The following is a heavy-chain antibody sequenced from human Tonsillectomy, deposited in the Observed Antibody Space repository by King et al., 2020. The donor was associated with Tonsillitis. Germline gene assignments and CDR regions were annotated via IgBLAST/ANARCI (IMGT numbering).Heavy chain of an antibody. V-gene: IGHV1-2*02. CDR3: ARGEVPAPNSWFEP. J-gene: IGHJ5*02. CDR2: INPNSGGT. Sequence: VQLVESGAEVKKPGASVKVSCKASGDTISGYYMHWVRQAPGQGLEWMGWINPNSGGTNYAQKFQGRVTMTWDTSISTAYMELSRLRSDDTAVYFCARGEVPAPNSWFEPWGQGTLVTVSS. D-gene: IGHD2-2*01. CDR1: GDTISGYY.